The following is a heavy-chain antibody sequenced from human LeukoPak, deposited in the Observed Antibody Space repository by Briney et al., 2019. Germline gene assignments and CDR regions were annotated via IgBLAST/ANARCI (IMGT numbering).Heavy chain of an antibody. V-gene: IGHV1-18*01. Sequence: ASVKVSCKASGYTFTSYGISWVRQAPGQGLEWMGWISAYNGNTNYAQKLQGRVTMTTDTSTSTAYMELRSLRSDDTAVYYCARDPQKTSSMVRGDGMDVWGQGTTVTVSS. J-gene: IGHJ6*02. D-gene: IGHD3-10*01. CDR2: ISAYNGNT. CDR3: ARDPQKTSSMVRGDGMDV. CDR1: GYTFTSYG.